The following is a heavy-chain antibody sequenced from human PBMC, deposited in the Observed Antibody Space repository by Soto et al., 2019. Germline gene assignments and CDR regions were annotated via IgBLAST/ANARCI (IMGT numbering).Heavy chain of an antibody. CDR3: ARAGKMATIGFDP. V-gene: IGHV4-59*01. CDR2: IYYSGST. Sequence: PSETLSLTCTVSGRSISSYYWSWIRQPPGKGLEWIGYIYYSGSTNYNPSLKSRVTISVDTSKNQFSLKLSSVTAADTAVYYCARAGKMATIGFDPWGQGTLVTVS. D-gene: IGHD5-12*01. J-gene: IGHJ5*02. CDR1: GRSISSYY.